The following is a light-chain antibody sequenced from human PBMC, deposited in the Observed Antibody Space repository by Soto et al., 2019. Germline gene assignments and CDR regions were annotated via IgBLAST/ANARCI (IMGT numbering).Light chain of an antibody. V-gene: IGLV2-14*03. J-gene: IGLJ2*01. CDR1: SSDLGDYNH. CDR3: SSYTSSSTLVV. Sequence: QSALTQPASVSGSPGQSITISCTGTSSDLGDYNHVSWYQYHPGTAPKLLIYDVSYRPSGVSNRLSGSKSGNTASLTISGLQAEDESDYYCSSYTSSSTLVVFGGGTKLTVL. CDR2: DVS.